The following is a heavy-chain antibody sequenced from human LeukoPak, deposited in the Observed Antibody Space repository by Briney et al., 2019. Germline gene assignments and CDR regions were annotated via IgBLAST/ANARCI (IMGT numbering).Heavy chain of an antibody. CDR2: IYYSGST. J-gene: IGHJ4*02. CDR3: ARDLGKSLPAVMAWAY. Sequence: SETLSLTCSVSGGSIRSYYWSWIRQPPGKGLEWIGYIYYSGSTNYNPSLKSRVTLSVDTSKNQFSLKLSSVTDADTAVYYCARDLGKSLPAVMAWAYWGQGTLVTVSS. D-gene: IGHD2-8*01. V-gene: IGHV4-59*01. CDR1: GGSIRSYY.